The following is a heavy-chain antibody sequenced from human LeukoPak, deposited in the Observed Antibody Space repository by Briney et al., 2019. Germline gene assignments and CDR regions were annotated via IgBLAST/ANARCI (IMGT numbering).Heavy chain of an antibody. CDR3: ARERKYYYDDNQGAFDI. J-gene: IGHJ3*02. Sequence: ASVKVSCKASGYSFSGHYMHWVRQAPGQGPEWMGWISPNSGGTNYAQKFQGRVTMTGDTSISTAYMELSSLRSEDTAVYYCARERKYYYDDNQGAFDIWGQGTMVTVSS. V-gene: IGHV1-2*02. D-gene: IGHD3-22*01. CDR1: GYSFSGHY. CDR2: ISPNSGGT.